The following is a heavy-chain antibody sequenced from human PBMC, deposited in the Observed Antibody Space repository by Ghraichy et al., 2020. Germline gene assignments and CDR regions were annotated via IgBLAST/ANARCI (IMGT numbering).Heavy chain of an antibody. Sequence: GESLNISCATSEFTISNNWMHWVRQAPGKGLVWVAGINNEGSSTFYADSVKGRFTISKDGAKNTLHLQMNSLGVEDTAVYYCTTVFEFWGQGTLVTVSS. CDR2: INNEGSST. CDR3: TTVFEF. J-gene: IGHJ4*02. CDR1: EFTISNNW. V-gene: IGHV3-74*01.